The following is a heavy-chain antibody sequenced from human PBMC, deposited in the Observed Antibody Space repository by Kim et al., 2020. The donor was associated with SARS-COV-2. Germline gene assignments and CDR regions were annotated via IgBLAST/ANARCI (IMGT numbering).Heavy chain of an antibody. CDR1: GFTFSSYA. V-gene: IGHV3-30-3*01. J-gene: IGHJ4*02. D-gene: IGHD5-18*01. CDR2: ISYDGSNK. Sequence: GGSLRLSCAASGFTFSSYAMHWVRQAPGKGLEWVAVISYDGSNKYYADSVKGRFTISRDNSKNTLYLQMNSLRAEDTAVYYCAGTAMVRTRLDYWGQGTLVTVSS. CDR3: AGTAMVRTRLDY.